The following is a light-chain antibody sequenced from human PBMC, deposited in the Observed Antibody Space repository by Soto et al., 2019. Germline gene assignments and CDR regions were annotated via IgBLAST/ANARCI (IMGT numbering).Light chain of an antibody. CDR1: QGINSH. CDR3: QQLNSHPFS. CDR2: DAS. V-gene: IGKV1-9*01. Sequence: DIQLTQSPSFLSASVGDRVTITCRASQGINSHLAWYQQVPGKVPNLLIYDASNLHSGVPSRLSDSGSGTEFTLTISNLQPEDFAAYYCQQLNSHPFSFGGGTRVEIK. J-gene: IGKJ4*01.